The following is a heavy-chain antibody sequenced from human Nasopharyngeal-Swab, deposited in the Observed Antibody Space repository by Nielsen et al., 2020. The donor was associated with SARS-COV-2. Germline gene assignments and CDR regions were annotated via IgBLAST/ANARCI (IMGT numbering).Heavy chain of an antibody. CDR2: ISASGGST. Sequence: GGSLRLSCAASGFTFSSYAMTWVRQAPGKGLEWVSAISASGGSTYYADSVRGRFTISRDNSKNTLNLQMNNLRAEDTAIYYCAKDRDSGDDSEEYYHYYGMDVWGQGAPVTVSS. CDR1: GFTFSSYA. V-gene: IGHV3-23*01. D-gene: IGHD5-12*01. J-gene: IGHJ6*02. CDR3: AKDRDSGDDSEEYYHYYGMDV.